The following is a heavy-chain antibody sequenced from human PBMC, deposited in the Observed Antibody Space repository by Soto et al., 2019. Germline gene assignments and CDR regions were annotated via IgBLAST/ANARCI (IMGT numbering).Heavy chain of an antibody. CDR1: GGTFSRYA. CDR2: IIPIFGTA. CDR3: ARDLEEGGNSVFDY. J-gene: IGHJ4*02. D-gene: IGHD2-21*02. V-gene: IGHV1-69*12. Sequence: QVQLVQSGAEVKKPGSSVKVSCKASGGTFSRYAISWVRQAPGQGLEWMGGIIPIFGTANYAQKLQGRVTITADESTSTAYMELSSLRSEDTAVYYYARDLEEGGNSVFDYWGQGTLVTVSS.